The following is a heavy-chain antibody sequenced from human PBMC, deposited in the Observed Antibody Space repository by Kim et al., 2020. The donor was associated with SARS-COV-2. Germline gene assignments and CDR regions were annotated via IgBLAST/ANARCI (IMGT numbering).Heavy chain of an antibody. V-gene: IGHV4-59*01. CDR1: GGSISSYY. D-gene: IGHD2-15*01. Sequence: SETLSLTCTVSGGSISSYYWSWIRQPPGKGLEWIGYIYYSGSTNYNPSLKSRVTISVDTSKNQFSLKLSSVTAADTAVYYCARAVVVVAATYNWFGPWGQGTLVTVSS. J-gene: IGHJ5*02. CDR3: ARAVVVVAATYNWFGP. CDR2: IYYSGST.